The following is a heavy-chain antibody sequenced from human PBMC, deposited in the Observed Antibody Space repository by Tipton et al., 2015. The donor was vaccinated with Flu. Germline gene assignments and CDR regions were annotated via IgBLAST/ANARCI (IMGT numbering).Heavy chain of an antibody. V-gene: IGHV3-48*01. J-gene: IGHJ3*02. D-gene: IGHD3-22*01. CDR3: ARDSSGDDAFDI. CDR1: GFTFSSYS. Sequence: SLRLSCAASGFTFSSYSMNWVRQAPGKGLEWVSCISSSSSTIYYADSVKGRFTISRDNAKNSLYLQMNSLRAEDTAVYYCARDSSGDDAFDIWGQGTMVTVSS. CDR2: ISSSSSTI.